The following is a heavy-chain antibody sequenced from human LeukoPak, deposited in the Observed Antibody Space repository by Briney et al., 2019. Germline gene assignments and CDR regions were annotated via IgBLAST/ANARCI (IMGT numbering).Heavy chain of an antibody. CDR1: GLPLSSYA. Sequence: PGGSLRLSCAASGLPLSSYAMSWVRQAPGKGLEWVSAISGSGGSTYYADSMKGRFTISRDNSKNTLYLQMNSLRAEDTAVYYCAKDPGKTVTHSSIYFDYWGQGTLVTVSS. V-gene: IGHV3-23*01. CDR2: ISGSGGST. CDR3: AKDPGKTVTHSSIYFDY. J-gene: IGHJ4*02. D-gene: IGHD4-17*01.